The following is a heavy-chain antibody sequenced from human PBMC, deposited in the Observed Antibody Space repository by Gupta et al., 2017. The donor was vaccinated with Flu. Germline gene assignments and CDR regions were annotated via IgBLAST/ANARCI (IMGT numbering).Heavy chain of an antibody. V-gene: IGHV4-39*01. Sequence: QPPGKGLEWIGRMCYRGSTYDYPSLRSRVTISVDTCKNQFSLKLSSVTAADTSVYYCARHGGGIAVAGTGIDYWGQGTLVTVSS. D-gene: IGHD6-19*01. CDR2: MCYRGST. CDR3: ARHGGGIAVAGTGIDY. J-gene: IGHJ4*02.